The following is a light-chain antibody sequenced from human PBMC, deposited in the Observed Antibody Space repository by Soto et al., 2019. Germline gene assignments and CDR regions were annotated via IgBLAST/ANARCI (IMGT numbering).Light chain of an antibody. Sequence: SYELTPPPSVSVAPVQTARITCGGTNIEIKSVHWYQQQPGQAPVLVVYDDGDRTTGIPERFSGSKAGNTATLTTSRVEAGDEDDYYCQVWYTTHPVIFGGGTKGTVL. CDR1: NIEIKS. J-gene: IGLJ2*01. V-gene: IGLV3-21*02. CDR3: QVWYTTHPVI. CDR2: DDG.